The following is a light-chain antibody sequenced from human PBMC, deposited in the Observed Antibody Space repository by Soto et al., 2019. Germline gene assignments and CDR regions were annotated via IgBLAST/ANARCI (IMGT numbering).Light chain of an antibody. Sequence: QSALTQPASVSGSPGQSITISCTGTSSDVGGYEYVSWYQQHPGKAPKLIIYDVTNRPSGVSGRFSGSKSGNTASLTISGLQAEDEADYCCNSFISSTTPLVFGGGTKVTVL. CDR3: NSFISSTTPLV. CDR1: SSDVGGYEY. V-gene: IGLV2-14*03. CDR2: DVT. J-gene: IGLJ2*01.